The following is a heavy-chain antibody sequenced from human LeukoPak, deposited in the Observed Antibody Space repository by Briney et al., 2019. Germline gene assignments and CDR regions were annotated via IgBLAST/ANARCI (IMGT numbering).Heavy chain of an antibody. Sequence: GGSLRLSCAASGFTFSSYSMNWVRQVPGKGLEWVSSISSSSYIYYADSVKGRFTISRDNAKNSLYLQMNSLRAEDTAVYYCARDYSSGLHDYWGQGTLVTVSS. CDR3: ARDYSSGLHDY. CDR2: ISSSSYI. V-gene: IGHV3-21*01. J-gene: IGHJ4*02. D-gene: IGHD6-19*01. CDR1: GFTFSSYS.